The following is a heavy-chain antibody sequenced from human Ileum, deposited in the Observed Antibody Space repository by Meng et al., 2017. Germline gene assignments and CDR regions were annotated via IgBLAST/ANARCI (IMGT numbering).Heavy chain of an antibody. J-gene: IGHJ4*02. CDR1: GYTFTTYG. Sequence: QFQLLQSGAEGKKPGASVKVSCKASGYTFTTYGISWVRQAPGQGLEWMGWMNTDKGNTNYAQKFQGRVTMTRDTSTSTAYMELRSLRSDDTAVYYCAREGAYNGGDYWGQGTLVTVSS. CDR3: AREGAYNGGDY. D-gene: IGHD1-1*01. V-gene: IGHV1-18*01. CDR2: MNTDKGNT.